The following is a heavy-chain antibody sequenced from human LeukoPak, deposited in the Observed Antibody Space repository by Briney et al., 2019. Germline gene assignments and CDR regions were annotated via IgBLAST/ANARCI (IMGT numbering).Heavy chain of an antibody. Sequence: GASVKVSCKASGYSFTGHYMHWVRQAPGQGLEWMGWINPNSGGTNYAQKFQGRVTMTRDTSITTAYMELTRLRSDDTAVYYCARERPNSSSWYARWFDPWGKGTTVTVST. V-gene: IGHV1-2*02. CDR1: GYSFTGHY. CDR3: ARERPNSSSWYARWFDP. D-gene: IGHD6-13*01. J-gene: IGHJ6*04. CDR2: INPNSGGT.